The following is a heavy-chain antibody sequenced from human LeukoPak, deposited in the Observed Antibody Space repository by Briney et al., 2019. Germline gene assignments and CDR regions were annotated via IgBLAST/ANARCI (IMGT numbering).Heavy chain of an antibody. CDR2: ISSTGSNI. CDR3: ARLGFTMILVATT. J-gene: IGHJ4*02. CDR1: GFTFNSYS. Sequence: GESLRLSCAASGFTFNSYSMNWVRQAPGKGLEWVSYISSTGSNIEYADSVKGRLNISRDSAKNSLYLQMDSLRDEDTAVYYCARLGFTMILVATTWGQGTLVTVSS. D-gene: IGHD3-22*01. V-gene: IGHV3-48*02.